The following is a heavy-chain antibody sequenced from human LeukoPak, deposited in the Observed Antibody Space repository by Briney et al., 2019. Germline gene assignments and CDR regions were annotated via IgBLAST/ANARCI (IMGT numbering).Heavy chain of an antibody. Sequence: GGSLRLSCAASGITVSQNDMSWVRQAPGKGLEWVSAISGSGGSTYYADSVKGRFTISRDNSKNTLYLQMNSLRAEDTAVYYCAKGGDGYNYVGYWGQGTLVTVSS. CDR1: GITVSQND. D-gene: IGHD5-24*01. V-gene: IGHV3-23*01. J-gene: IGHJ4*02. CDR2: ISGSGGST. CDR3: AKGGDGYNYVGY.